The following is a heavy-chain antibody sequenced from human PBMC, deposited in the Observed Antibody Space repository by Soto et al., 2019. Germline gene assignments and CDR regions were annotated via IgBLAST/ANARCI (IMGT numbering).Heavy chain of an antibody. CDR3: ASRTSGWYFDY. CDR1: GFTFSSYA. V-gene: IGHV3-23*01. J-gene: IGHJ4*02. Sequence: GGSLRLSCTASGFTFSSYAMNWVRQAPGKGLEWVSVISGSGGSTYYADSVKGRFTISRDNSKHKLYLQMNSLRAEDTAVYYCASRTSGWYFDYWGQGTLVTVSS. CDR2: ISGSGGST. D-gene: IGHD6-19*01.